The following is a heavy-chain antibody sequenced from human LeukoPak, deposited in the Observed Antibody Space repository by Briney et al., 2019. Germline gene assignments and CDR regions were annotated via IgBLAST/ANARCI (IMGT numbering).Heavy chain of an antibody. V-gene: IGHV4-34*01. CDR3: ARLLYGDYATLRYYYYYTDV. D-gene: IGHD4-17*01. CDR2: INHSGST. CDR1: GGSFSGYY. J-gene: IGHJ6*03. Sequence: SETLSLTCAVYGGSFSGYYWSWIRQPPGKGLEWIGEINHSGSTNYNPSLKSRVTISIDTSKNQFSLKLSSVTAADTAVYYCARLLYGDYATLRYYYYYTDVWGKGTTVTISS.